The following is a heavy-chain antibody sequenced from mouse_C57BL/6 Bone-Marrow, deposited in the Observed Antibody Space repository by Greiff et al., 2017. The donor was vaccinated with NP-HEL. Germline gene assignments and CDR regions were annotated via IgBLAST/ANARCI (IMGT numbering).Heavy chain of an antibody. CDR2: IHPNSGST. D-gene: IGHD1-1*01. Sequence: QVQLQQPGAELVKPGASVKLSCKASGYTFTSYWMHWVKQRPGQGLEWIGMIHPNSGSTNYNEKFKSKATLTVDKSSSTAYMQLIRLTSEDSAFYYWERFSYFSGGKGPTPTVSP. J-gene: IGHJ2*01. CDR3: ERFSYFS. V-gene: IGHV1-64*01. CDR1: GYTFTSYW.